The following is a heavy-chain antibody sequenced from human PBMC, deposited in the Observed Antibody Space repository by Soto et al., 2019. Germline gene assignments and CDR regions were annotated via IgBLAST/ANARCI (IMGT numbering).Heavy chain of an antibody. Sequence: PGGSLRLSCAASGLTFSSSAMNWVRQAPGKRLEWVSVISGSGGSTVYADSVKGRFTVSRDNSGNTLYLQMNGLRADDTAVYYCAKGAGRLSIAAQRYFDYWSQGTLVTVSS. V-gene: IGHV3-23*01. CDR1: GLTFSSSA. J-gene: IGHJ4*02. CDR2: ISGSGGST. CDR3: AKGAGRLSIAAQRYFDY. D-gene: IGHD6-6*01.